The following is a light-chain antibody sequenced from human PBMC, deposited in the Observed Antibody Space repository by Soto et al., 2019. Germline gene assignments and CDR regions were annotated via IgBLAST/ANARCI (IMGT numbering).Light chain of an antibody. CDR1: QGIINY. V-gene: IGKV1-9*01. CDR2: GAY. CDR3: QQLCMYPPT. J-gene: IGKJ3*01. Sequence: IQLTQSPSSLSASVGDRVTITCRASQGIINYLAWYQQKPGKAPKLLIYGAYTFQSGVPSRFGGSGSGTDFALTVSSLQPEDFATYYCQQLCMYPPTFGPGTKVEI.